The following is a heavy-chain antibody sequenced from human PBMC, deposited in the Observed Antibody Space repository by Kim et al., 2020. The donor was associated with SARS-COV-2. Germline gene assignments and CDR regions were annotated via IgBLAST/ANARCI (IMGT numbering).Heavy chain of an antibody. D-gene: IGHD3-10*01. J-gene: IGHJ5*02. Sequence: SETLSLTCTVSGGSISSGGYYWSWIRQHPGKGLEWIGYIYYSGSTYYNPSLKSRVTISVDTSKNQFSLKLSSVTAADTAVYYCARDRQWYYGSGHWFDPWGQGTLLTLSS. CDR3: ARDRQWYYGSGHWFDP. CDR2: IYYSGST. V-gene: IGHV4-31*03. CDR1: GGSISSGGYY.